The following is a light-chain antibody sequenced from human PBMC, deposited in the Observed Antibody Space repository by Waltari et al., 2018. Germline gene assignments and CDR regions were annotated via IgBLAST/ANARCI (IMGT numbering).Light chain of an antibody. CDR1: SSDVGNYNL. CDR2: EVS. J-gene: IGLJ1*01. Sequence: QSALTQPASVSGSPGQSITISCTGTSSDVGNYNLVSWYQQHPGKAPNPMVFEVSTRPSGVSSGFSGSKSGNTASLTISGLQPEDETDYYCCSYAGHSTYVFGTGTKVTVL. CDR3: CSYAGHSTYV. V-gene: IGLV2-23*02.